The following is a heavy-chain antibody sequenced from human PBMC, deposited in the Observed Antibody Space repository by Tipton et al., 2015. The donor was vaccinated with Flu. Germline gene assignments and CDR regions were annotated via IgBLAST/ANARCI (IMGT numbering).Heavy chain of an antibody. CDR2: IWYDGRDE. CDR1: GFVFSTFG. D-gene: IGHD6-13*01. Sequence: SGFVFSTFGLHWVRQAPGEGLEWVAFIWYDGRDEYYADSVKGRFTLSRDNSRNTLYLQMNNLRAEDTAVYYCVRAVAAAGSYWGQGTLVTVSS. CDR3: VRAVAAAGSY. V-gene: IGHV3-33*01. J-gene: IGHJ4*02.